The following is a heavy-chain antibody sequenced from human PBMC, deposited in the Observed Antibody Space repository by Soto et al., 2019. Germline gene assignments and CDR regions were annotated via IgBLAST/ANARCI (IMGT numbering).Heavy chain of an antibody. D-gene: IGHD3-9*01. V-gene: IGHV3-33*01. Sequence: GSLRLSCAASGVSFSLYGIQWVRQSPFKWLEWVAVIWYDGSKEYYGDSVKGRFSISRDNSKNTLYLQMNSLRAEETAVYYCARSPYTTGYHYGMDVWGQGTTVTVSS. CDR1: GVSFSLYG. J-gene: IGHJ6*02. CDR3: ARSPYTTGYHYGMDV. CDR2: IWYDGSKE.